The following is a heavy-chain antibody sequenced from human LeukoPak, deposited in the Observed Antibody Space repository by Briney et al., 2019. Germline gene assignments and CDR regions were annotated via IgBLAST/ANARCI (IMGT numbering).Heavy chain of an antibody. CDR1: GFTVSSNY. J-gene: IGHJ4*02. CDR2: IYSGGST. Sequence: GGSLRLSCAASGFTVSSNYMSWVRQAPGKGLEWVSVIYSGGSTYYADSVKCRFTISRDNSKNTLYLQMNSLRAEDTAVYYCARDSGYYKGGFDYWGQGTLVTVSS. V-gene: IGHV3-66*02. D-gene: IGHD3-3*01. CDR3: ARDSGYYKGGFDY.